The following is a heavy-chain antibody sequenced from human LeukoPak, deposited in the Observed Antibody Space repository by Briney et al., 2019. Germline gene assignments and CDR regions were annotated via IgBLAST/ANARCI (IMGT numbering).Heavy chain of an antibody. J-gene: IGHJ5*02. CDR2: ISSSGGST. D-gene: IGHD3-10*01. Sequence: GGSLRLSCATSGFTFNNYAMSWVRQAPGKVLEWVSAISSSGGSTFYADSVKGRFSISRDNAKNSLYLQMNSLRAEDTAVYYCARRAMVRGAHFGPWGQGTLVTVSS. CDR3: ARRAMVRGAHFGP. CDR1: GFTFNNYA. V-gene: IGHV3-23*01.